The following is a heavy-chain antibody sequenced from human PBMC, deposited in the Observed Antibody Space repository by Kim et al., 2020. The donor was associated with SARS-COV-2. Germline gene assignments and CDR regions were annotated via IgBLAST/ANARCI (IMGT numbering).Heavy chain of an antibody. D-gene: IGHD3-10*01. CDR2: ISYDGSNK. V-gene: IGHV3-30*18. CDR1: GFTFSSYG. CDR3: AKDTVRGSHWPPFFDY. J-gene: IGHJ4*02. Sequence: GGSLRLSCAASGFTFSSYGMHWVRQAPGKGLEWVAVISYDGSNKYYADSVKGRFTISRDNSKNTLYLQMNSLRAEDTAVYYCAKDTVRGSHWPPFFDYWGQGTLVTVSS.